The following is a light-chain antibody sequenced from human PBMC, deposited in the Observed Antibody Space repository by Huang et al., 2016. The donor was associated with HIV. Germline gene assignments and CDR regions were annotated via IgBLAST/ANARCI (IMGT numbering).Light chain of an antibody. J-gene: IGKJ2*01. Sequence: EIVMTQSPATLSVSPGERGTLSCRASETVADNLAWYQQKPGQAPRPLIYGASTRATDIPARFSGSGSGTEFTLTISSLQSEDFAVYYCQQYNDWPRTFGQGTKLEIK. CDR2: GAS. V-gene: IGKV3-15*01. CDR3: QQYNDWPRT. CDR1: ETVADN.